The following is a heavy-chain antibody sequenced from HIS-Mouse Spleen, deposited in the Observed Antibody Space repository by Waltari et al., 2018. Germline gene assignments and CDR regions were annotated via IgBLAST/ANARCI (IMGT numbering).Heavy chain of an antibody. CDR2: INHSGST. CDR3: ARGAHRGSYYWGEYFQH. V-gene: IGHV4-34*01. Sequence: QVQLQQWGAGLLKPSETLSLTCAVYGGSFSGYYWSWIRQPPGKGLEWSGEINHSGSTNYNPSLKSRVTISVDTSKNQFSLKLGSVTAADTAVYYCARGAHRGSYYWGEYFQHWGQGTLVTVSS. CDR1: GGSFSGYY. D-gene: IGHD1-26*01. J-gene: IGHJ1*01.